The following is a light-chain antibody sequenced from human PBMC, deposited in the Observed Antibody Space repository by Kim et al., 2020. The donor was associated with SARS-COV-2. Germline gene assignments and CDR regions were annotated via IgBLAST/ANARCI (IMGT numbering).Light chain of an antibody. J-gene: IGKJ2*01. CDR3: QPRSNWPPMYT. CDR1: QSVSSY. V-gene: IGKV3-11*01. CDR2: DAS. Sequence: PGGRATPPCMASQSVSSYLVCYQQAPGQAPRHLTYDASNRATGIPARFSGSGSVTDFTLTISSLAAEDFAFYYCQPRSNWPPMYTFGQGTKLEI.